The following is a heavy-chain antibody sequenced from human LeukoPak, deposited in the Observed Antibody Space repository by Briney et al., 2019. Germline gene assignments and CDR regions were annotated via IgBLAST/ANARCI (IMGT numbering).Heavy chain of an antibody. J-gene: IGHJ5*02. CDR1: GGSISSSNW. CDR2: IYHSGST. CDR3: ARDPLPGAAAEDNWFDP. D-gene: IGHD6-13*01. V-gene: IGHV4-4*02. Sequence: PSGTLSLTCAVSGGSISSSNWWSWVRQPPGKGLEWIGEIYHSGSTNYNPSLKSRVTISVDKSKNQFSLKLSSVTAADTAVYYCARDPLPGAAAEDNWFDPWGQGTLVTVSS.